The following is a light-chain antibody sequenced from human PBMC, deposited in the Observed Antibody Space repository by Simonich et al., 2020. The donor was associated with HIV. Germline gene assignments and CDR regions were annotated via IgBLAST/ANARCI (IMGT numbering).Light chain of an antibody. CDR1: HSLSSDLVWYN. V-gene: IGKV3-15*01. Sequence: EIVMTQSPATLSVSPGERATLSCRASHSLSSDLVWYNLAGYQQNPGQAPRLLIYGASSRATGVPARFSGSGFGTEFSLTISSMQSEDFAVYYCQQYNNWPSPFTFGPGTKVDIK. J-gene: IGKJ3*01. CDR3: QQYNNWPSPFT. CDR2: GAS.